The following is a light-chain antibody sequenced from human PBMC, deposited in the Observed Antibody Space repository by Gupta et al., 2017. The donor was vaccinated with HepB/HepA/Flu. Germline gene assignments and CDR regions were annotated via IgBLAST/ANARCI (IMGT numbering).Light chain of an antibody. Sequence: DTQMTQSPATLSASVGDRATVTCRASQSISGWLAWYQQKPGKAPKLLIHKASSLESGVPSRFSGSGSGTEFTLTISSLQPDDFAIHFCQQYVTYPLTFGGGTKVEI. J-gene: IGKJ4*01. V-gene: IGKV1-5*03. CDR3: QQYVTYPLT. CDR2: KAS. CDR1: QSISGW.